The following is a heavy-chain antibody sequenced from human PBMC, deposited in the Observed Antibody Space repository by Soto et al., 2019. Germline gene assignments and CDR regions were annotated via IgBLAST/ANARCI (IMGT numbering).Heavy chain of an antibody. V-gene: IGHV4-39*01. D-gene: IGHD3-10*01. Sequence: SETLSLTCTVSGGSISSSSYYWGWIRQPPGKGLEWIGSIYYSGSTYYNPSLKSRVTISVDTSKNQFSLKLSSVTAADTAVYYCARLDSGPTRYYYGMDVWGQGTTVTVSS. J-gene: IGHJ6*02. CDR2: IYYSGST. CDR3: ARLDSGPTRYYYGMDV. CDR1: GGSISSSSYY.